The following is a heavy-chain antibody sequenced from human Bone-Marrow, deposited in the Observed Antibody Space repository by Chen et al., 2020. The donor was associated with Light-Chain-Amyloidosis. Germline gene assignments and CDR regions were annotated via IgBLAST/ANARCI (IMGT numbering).Heavy chain of an antibody. CDR2: SRNKVNGYTT. CDR3: SRGGTSLTRYYSPMDV. V-gene: IGHV3-72*01. CDR1: GFTFSDHY. D-gene: IGHD3-9*01. J-gene: IGHJ6*02. Sequence: EVHLVESGGGLVQPGGSLRLSCAASGFTFSDHYMDWVRQAPGKGLEWVGRSRNKVNGYTTDYAASVKGRFTGSRDDSKNALYLQMASLRTDDTAVYYCSRGGTSLTRYYSPMDVWGQGTTVTVSS.